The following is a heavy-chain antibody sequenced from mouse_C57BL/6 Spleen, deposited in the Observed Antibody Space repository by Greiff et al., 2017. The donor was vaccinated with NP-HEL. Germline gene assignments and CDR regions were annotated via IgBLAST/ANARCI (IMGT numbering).Heavy chain of an antibody. V-gene: IGHV1-55*01. CDR3: ARDPYYGSSPNDY. CDR2: IYPGSGST. CDR1: GYTFTSYW. Sequence: QVQLQQSGAELVKPGASVKMSCKASGYTFTSYWITWVKQRPGQGLEWIGDIYPGSGSTNYNEKFKSKATLTVDTSSSTAYMQLSSLTSEDSAVYYCARDPYYGSSPNDYWGQGTTLTVSS. J-gene: IGHJ2*01. D-gene: IGHD1-1*01.